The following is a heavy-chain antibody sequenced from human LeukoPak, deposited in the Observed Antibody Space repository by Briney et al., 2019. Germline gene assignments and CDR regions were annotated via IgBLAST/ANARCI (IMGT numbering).Heavy chain of an antibody. D-gene: IGHD3-10*01. Sequence: ASVKVSCKASGYTFTSYYMHWVRQAPGQGLEWMGIINPSGGSTSYAQKFQGRVTMTRDTSTSTVYMELSSLRSEDTAVYYCARVGFELTAHDAFDIWGQGTMVTVSS. J-gene: IGHJ3*02. CDR1: GYTFTSYY. V-gene: IGHV1-46*01. CDR2: INPSGGST. CDR3: ARVGFELTAHDAFDI.